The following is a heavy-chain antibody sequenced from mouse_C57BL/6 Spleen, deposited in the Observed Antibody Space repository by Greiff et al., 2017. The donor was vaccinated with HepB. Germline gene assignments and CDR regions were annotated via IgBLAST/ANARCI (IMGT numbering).Heavy chain of an antibody. D-gene: IGHD2-3*01. V-gene: IGHV5-4*01. CDR2: ISDGGSYT. Sequence: EVKLVESGGGLVKPGGSLKLSCAASGFTFSSYAMSWVRQTPEKRLEWVATISDGGSYTYYPDNVKGRFTISRDNAKNNLYLQMSHLKSEDTAMYYSARDRGGYYPYYFDYWGQGTTLTVSS. CDR3: ARDRGGYYPYYFDY. CDR1: GFTFSSYA. J-gene: IGHJ2*01.